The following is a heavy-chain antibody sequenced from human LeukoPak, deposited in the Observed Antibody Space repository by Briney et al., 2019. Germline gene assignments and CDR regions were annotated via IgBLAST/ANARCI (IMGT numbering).Heavy chain of an antibody. Sequence: SETLSLTCTVSGGSISSRSYYWGWIRQPPGKGLEWIGSIYYSGSTYYNPSLKSRVTISVDTSKNQFSLKLSSVTAADTAVYYCARRIAAAGMGFDPWGQGTLVTVSS. CDR1: GGSISSRSYY. V-gene: IGHV4-39*01. CDR2: IYYSGST. CDR3: ARRIAAAGMGFDP. D-gene: IGHD6-13*01. J-gene: IGHJ5*02.